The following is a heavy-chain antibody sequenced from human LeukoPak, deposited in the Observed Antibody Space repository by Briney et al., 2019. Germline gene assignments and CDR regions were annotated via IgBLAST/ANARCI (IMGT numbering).Heavy chain of an antibody. Sequence: PSETLSLTCTVSGGSISSYYWSWIRQPPGKGLEWIGYIYYSGSTNYNPSLKSRVTISVDTSNNQFSLRLSSVTAADTAVYYCARGYRQYYFDYWGQGTLVTVSS. CDR2: IYYSGST. J-gene: IGHJ4*02. CDR3: ARGYRQYYFDY. D-gene: IGHD3-22*01. CDR1: GGSISSYY. V-gene: IGHV4-59*01.